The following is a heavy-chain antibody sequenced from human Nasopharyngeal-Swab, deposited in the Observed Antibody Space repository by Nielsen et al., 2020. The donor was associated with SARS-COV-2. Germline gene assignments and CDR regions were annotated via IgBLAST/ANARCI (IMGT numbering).Heavy chain of an antibody. CDR2: INHSGST. V-gene: IGHV4-34*01. D-gene: IGHD2-2*01. Sequence: SETLSLTCAVYGGSFSAYYWGWIRQPPGKGLEWIAEINHSGSTNYNPSLKSRVTLSADTSMNQFSLVLRSVTAADTAVYYCAGGLSGIVPAPILGLGPYYYYYYMDVWGKGTTVTVSS. CDR1: GGSFSAYY. CDR3: AGGLSGIVPAPILGLGPYYYYYYMDV. J-gene: IGHJ6*03.